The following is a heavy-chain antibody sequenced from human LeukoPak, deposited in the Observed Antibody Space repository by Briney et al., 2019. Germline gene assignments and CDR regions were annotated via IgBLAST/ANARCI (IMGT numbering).Heavy chain of an antibody. V-gene: IGHV4-39*07. CDR2: IYYSGST. Sequence: SETLSLTCTVSGGSISSRSYYWGWIRQPPGKGLEWIGSIYYSGSTYYNPSLKSRVTISVDTSKNQFSLKLSSVTAADTAVYYCARVPYSSGWFYYFDYWGQGTLVTVSS. D-gene: IGHD6-19*01. J-gene: IGHJ4*02. CDR1: GGSISSRSYY. CDR3: ARVPYSSGWFYYFDY.